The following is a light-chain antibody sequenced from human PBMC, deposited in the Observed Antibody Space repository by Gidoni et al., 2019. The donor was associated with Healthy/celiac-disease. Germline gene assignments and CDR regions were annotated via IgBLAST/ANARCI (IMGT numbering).Light chain of an antibody. CDR3: QQSYSTPPWT. CDR1: QSISSY. V-gene: IGKV1-39*01. CDR2: AAY. J-gene: IGKJ1*01. Sequence: DIQMTQSPSSLSASVGERVTITCRASQSISSYLNWYQQKPGKAPKLLIYAAYSLQSGVPSRFSGSGSGTDFTLTISSLQPEDFATYYCQQSYSTPPWTFXQXTKVEIK.